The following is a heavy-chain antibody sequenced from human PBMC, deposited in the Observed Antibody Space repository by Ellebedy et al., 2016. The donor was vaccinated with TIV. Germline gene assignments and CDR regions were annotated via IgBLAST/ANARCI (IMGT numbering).Heavy chain of an antibody. V-gene: IGHV3-7*01. D-gene: IGHD4-17*01. CDR3: ARRASYGDYAVQVNSWFDP. CDR1: GFNFRSYW. CDR2: IRQEGDEK. J-gene: IGHJ5*02. Sequence: PGGSLRLSCIASGFNFRSYWMTWVRQAPGKGLEWVANIRQEGDEKYYMDSVKGRFTVSRDNAQNSLYLQMNSLRVEDTAVYYCARRASYGDYAVQVNSWFDPWGQGTLVTVSS.